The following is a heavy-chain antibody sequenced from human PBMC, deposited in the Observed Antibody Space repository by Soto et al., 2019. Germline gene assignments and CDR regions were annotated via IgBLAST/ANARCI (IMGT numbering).Heavy chain of an antibody. CDR3: ARPLTYYYDSSPRY. Sequence: SLRLSCAASGFTFSSYAMHWVRQAPGKGLEWVAVISYDGSNKYYADSVKGRFTISRDNSKNTLYLQMNSLRAEDTAVYYCARPLTYYYDSSPRYWGQGTLVTVSS. CDR1: GFTFSSYA. D-gene: IGHD3-22*01. V-gene: IGHV3-30-3*01. CDR2: ISYDGSNK. J-gene: IGHJ4*02.